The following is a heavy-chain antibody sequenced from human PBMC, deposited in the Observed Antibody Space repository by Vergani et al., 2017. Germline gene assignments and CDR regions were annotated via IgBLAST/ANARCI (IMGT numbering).Heavy chain of an antibody. CDR2: IYYSGRN. Sequence: QVQLQESGPGLVKPSQTLSLTCTVSGGSISSGDYYWGWIRQPPGKGLEWIGSIYYSGRNYYNPSLKSRVTISVDTSRNQFSLKLSSVTAAATALYYCAGHEEQWLAPADLYYWSQGTLVTVSS. CDR1: GGSISSGDYY. D-gene: IGHD6-19*01. V-gene: IGHV4-39*01. J-gene: IGHJ4*02. CDR3: AGHEEQWLAPADLYY.